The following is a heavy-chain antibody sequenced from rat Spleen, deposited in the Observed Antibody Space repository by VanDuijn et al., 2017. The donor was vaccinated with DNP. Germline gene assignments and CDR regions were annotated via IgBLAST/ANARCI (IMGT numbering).Heavy chain of an antibody. J-gene: IGHJ3*01. CDR1: GXXXSDXS. CDR2: ISYDGGST. V-gene: IGHV5-20*01. Sequence: EVQLVESGGGXXXPGXXLKLSXXXSGXXXSDXSLAWGRQAPKKGLEWVASISYDGGSTYYRDAVKGRFTISRDNAKSSLYLQMDSLRSEDTATYYCTTDLAYWGQGTLVTVSS. CDR3: TTDLAY.